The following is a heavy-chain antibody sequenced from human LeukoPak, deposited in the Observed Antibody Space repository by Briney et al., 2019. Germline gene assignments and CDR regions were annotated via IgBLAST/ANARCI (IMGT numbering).Heavy chain of an antibody. CDR2: MNPNSGNT. D-gene: IGHD2/OR15-2a*01. CDR1: GYTFTSYD. Sequence: ASVKVSCKASGYTFTSYDINWVRQATGQGLEWMGWMNPNSGNTGYAQKFRGRVTMTRNTSISTAYMELSSLRSEDTAVYYCARGLDRIYYYYGMDVWGQGTTVTVSS. V-gene: IGHV1-8*01. J-gene: IGHJ6*02. CDR3: ARGLDRIYYYYGMDV.